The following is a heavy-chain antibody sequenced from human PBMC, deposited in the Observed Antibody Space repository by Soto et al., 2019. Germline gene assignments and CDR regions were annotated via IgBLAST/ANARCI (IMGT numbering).Heavy chain of an antibody. V-gene: IGHV3-72*01. J-gene: IGHJ4*02. Sequence: EVQLVESGGGLVQPGGSLRLSCVVSGFTFSDHYMDWVRQAPGKGLEYIGRVRNKANSYSTEYAASVKGRFTISRDDSKNSLYLQMNSLKTEDTAVYYCVRDSRFWSPDYWGQGTLVTVSS. CDR1: GFTFSDHY. CDR2: VRNKANSYST. CDR3: VRDSRFWSPDY. D-gene: IGHD2-2*01.